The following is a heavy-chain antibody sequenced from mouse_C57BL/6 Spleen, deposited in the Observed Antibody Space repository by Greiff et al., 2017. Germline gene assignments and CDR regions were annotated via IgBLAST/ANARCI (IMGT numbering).Heavy chain of an antibody. D-gene: IGHD1-1*01. V-gene: IGHV1-55*01. J-gene: IGHJ4*01. CDR2: IYPGSGST. Sequence: QVQLQQPGAELVKPGASVKMSCKASGYTFTSYWITWVKQRPGQGLEWIGDIYPGSGSTNYNEKFKSKATLTVDTSSSTAYMQLSSLTSEDSAVYYCARLTTVVATDAMDYWGQGTSVTVSS. CDR3: ARLTTVVATDAMDY. CDR1: GYTFTSYW.